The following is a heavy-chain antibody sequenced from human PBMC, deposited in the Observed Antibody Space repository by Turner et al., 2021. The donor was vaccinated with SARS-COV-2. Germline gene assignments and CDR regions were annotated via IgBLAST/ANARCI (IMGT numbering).Heavy chain of an antibody. V-gene: IGHV4-39*01. CDR3: ARYRVFVYDMDV. D-gene: IGHD6-13*01. J-gene: IGHJ6*02. CDR1: GGSISSSTYY. Sequence: QLRLQESGPGLVNPSETLSLTCTVSGGSISSSTYYWGWIRQPPGKGLEWIGSIYYSGRSYYTPSLASRVTISVDTSKNQFSLKLSSVTAADTAVYYCARYRVFVYDMDVWGQGTTVTVSS. CDR2: IYYSGRS.